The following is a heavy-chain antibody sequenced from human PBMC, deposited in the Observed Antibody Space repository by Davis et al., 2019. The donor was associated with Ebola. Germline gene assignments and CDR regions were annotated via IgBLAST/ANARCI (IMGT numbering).Heavy chain of an antibody. CDR2: ISGSGGST. CDR3: AKTAGGYTSGWYYFDS. D-gene: IGHD6-19*01. J-gene: IGHJ4*01. Sequence: GESLKISCTDSVITFSSYAMTWVRQAPGKGLEWVSAISGSGGSTYDADSVTGRFTISRDNSRNTLYLQMYSLRAEDTAVYYCAKTAGGYTSGWYYFDSWGHGTLVTVSS. V-gene: IGHV3-23*01. CDR1: VITFSSYA.